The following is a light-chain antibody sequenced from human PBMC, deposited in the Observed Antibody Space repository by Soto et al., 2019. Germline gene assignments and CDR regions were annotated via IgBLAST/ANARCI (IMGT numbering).Light chain of an antibody. CDR1: GXDIAGYNY. V-gene: IGLV2-14*01. CDR3: TSFTSTSSLYV. J-gene: IGLJ1*01. Sequence: QSALTQPASVSGSLGQSITISCTGTGXDIAGYNYISWYQQLPGKAPKLMIYEVTIRPSGISNRFSGSKSGNTASLTISGLQAEDEADYYCTSFTSTSSLYVFGTGTKVTVL. CDR2: EVT.